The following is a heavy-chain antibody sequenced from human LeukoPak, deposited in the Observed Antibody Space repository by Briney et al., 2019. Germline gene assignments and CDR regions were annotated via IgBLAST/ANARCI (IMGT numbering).Heavy chain of an antibody. D-gene: IGHD6-13*01. J-gene: IGHJ4*02. CDR3: ARDPSSWWTYYFDY. Sequence: GGSLRLSCAASGFTFSSYWMSWVRQAPGKGLEWVANIKQDGSEKYYVDSVKGRFTISRDNAKNSLYLQMNSLRAEDTAVYYCARDPSSWWTYYFDYWGQGTLVTVSS. CDR2: IKQDGSEK. CDR1: GFTFSSYW. V-gene: IGHV3-7*01.